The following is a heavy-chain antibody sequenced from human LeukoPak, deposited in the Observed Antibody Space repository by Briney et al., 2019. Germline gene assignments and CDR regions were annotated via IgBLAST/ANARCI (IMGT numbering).Heavy chain of an antibody. CDR2: ISTNSDIR. V-gene: IGHV1-18*01. Sequence: ASVKVSCKASGYTFTNYGISWVRQAPGQGLEWMGWISTNSDIRTYAQTLQGRFTMTTDTATTTAYMELNNLTFDDTAVYYCARDWDTMNNCFDPWGQGTPVTVSS. CDR1: GYTFTNYG. CDR3: ARDWDTMNNCFDP. J-gene: IGHJ5*02. D-gene: IGHD1-26*01.